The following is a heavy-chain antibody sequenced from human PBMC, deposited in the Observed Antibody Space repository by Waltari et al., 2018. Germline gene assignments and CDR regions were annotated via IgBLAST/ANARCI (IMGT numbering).Heavy chain of an antibody. Sequence: QVQLQESGPGLVKPSQTLSLTCTVSGGSISSGDYYWSWIRHPPGKGLEWIGYIYYSGSTYYNPSLKSRVTISVDTSKNQFSLKLSSVTAADTAVYYCALVRRYYYDSSGSKFDPWGQGTLVTVSS. CDR2: IYYSGST. D-gene: IGHD3-22*01. J-gene: IGHJ5*02. CDR3: ALVRRYYYDSSGSKFDP. V-gene: IGHV4-30-4*08. CDR1: GGSISSGDYY.